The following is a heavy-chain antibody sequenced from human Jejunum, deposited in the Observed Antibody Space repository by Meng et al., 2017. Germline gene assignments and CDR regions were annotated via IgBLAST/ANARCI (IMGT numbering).Heavy chain of an antibody. D-gene: IGHD3-16*01. CDR3: ARVGAILNTGEIDY. CDR2: INHSGST. Sequence: QVQLQQWGAGLLKPSESLSLTCAVYGGSFSGYYWMWIRQPPGKGLDWIGEINHSGSTNYNPSLKSRVTMSIDTSKIQFSLKLSSVTAADTAVYYCARVGAILNTGEIDYWGQGTLVTVSS. V-gene: IGHV4-34*01. CDR1: GGSFSGYY. J-gene: IGHJ4*02.